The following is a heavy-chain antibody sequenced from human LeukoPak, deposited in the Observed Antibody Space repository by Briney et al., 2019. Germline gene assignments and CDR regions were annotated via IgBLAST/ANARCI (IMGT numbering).Heavy chain of an antibody. CDR1: GFTFRSYS. J-gene: IGHJ4*01. V-gene: IGHV3-21*01. Sequence: PGGSLRLSCAASGFTFRSYSMNWVRQAPGKGLEWVSSISSSSNYIYYADSLKGRFTISRDNAKNSLYLQMNSLRAEDTAVYYCARHFRCAWGHGTLVTVSS. CDR2: ISSSSNYI. D-gene: IGHD4-17*01. CDR3: ARHFRCA.